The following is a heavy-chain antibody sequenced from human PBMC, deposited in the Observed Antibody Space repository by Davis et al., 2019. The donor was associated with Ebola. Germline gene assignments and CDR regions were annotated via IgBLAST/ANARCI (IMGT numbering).Heavy chain of an antibody. CDR1: GFTFSSYA. D-gene: IGHD1-26*01. V-gene: IGHV3-30*04. CDR3: ARAFGSSDIHAFDY. CDR2: ISYDGSNK. J-gene: IGHJ4*02. Sequence: GESLKISCAASGFTFSSYAMSWVRQAPGKGLEWVAVISYDGSNKYYADSVKGRFTISRDNAKNSLFLQMNSLRDEDTAVYYCARAFGSSDIHAFDYWGQGTLVTVPS.